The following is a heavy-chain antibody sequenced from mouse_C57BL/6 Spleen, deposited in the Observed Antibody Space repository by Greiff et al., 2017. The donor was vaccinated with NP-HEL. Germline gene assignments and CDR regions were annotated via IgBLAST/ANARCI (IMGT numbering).Heavy chain of an antibody. Sequence: VQLQQSGAELVRPGASVTLSCKASGYTFTDYEMHWVKQTPVHGLEWIGAIDPETGGTAYNQKFKGKAILTADKSSSTAYMELRSLTSEDSAVYYGTRAGGYPCYAMDYWGQGTSVTVSS. J-gene: IGHJ4*01. V-gene: IGHV1-15*01. CDR2: IDPETGGT. D-gene: IGHD2-2*01. CDR3: TRAGGYPCYAMDY. CDR1: GYTFTDYE.